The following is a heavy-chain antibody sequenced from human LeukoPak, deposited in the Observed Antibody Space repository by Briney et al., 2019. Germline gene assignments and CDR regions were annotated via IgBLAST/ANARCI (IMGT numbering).Heavy chain of an antibody. D-gene: IGHD6-19*01. CDR3: ARDGAVADDYGMDV. CDR2: INHSGST. J-gene: IGHJ6*02. V-gene: IGHV4-34*01. CDR1: GGSFSGYY. Sequence: PSETLSLTCAVYGGSFSGYYWSWIRQPPGKGLEWIGEINHSGSTNYNPSLKSRVTISVDTSKNQFSLKLSSVTAADTAVYYCARDGAVADDYGMDVWGQGTTVTVSS.